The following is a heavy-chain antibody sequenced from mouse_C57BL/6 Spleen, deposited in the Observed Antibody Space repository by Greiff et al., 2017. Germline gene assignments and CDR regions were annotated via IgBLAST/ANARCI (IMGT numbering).Heavy chain of an antibody. Sequence: EVQLQQSGPELVKPGASVKISCKASGYTFTDYNMNWVKQSHGKSLEWIGVINPNYGTTNYNQKFKGKATLTVDQSSSTAYMQLNSLTSEDSAVYYCARGYYGSSPVGMDYWGQGTSDTVSS. J-gene: IGHJ4*01. CDR1: GYTFTDYN. CDR3: ARGYYGSSPVGMDY. V-gene: IGHV1-39*01. D-gene: IGHD1-1*01. CDR2: INPNYGTT.